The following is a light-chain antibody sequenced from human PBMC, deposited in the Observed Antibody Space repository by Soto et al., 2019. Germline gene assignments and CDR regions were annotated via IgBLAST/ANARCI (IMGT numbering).Light chain of an antibody. J-gene: IGKJ2*01. V-gene: IGKV1-12*01. CDR2: TAS. CDR3: QQANSFPDT. CDR1: QDISTW. Sequence: DIQMTQSPSFVSASVGDRVTITCRASQDISTWLAWYQQKPGRAPNLLIYTASSLQSGVPSRLSGSGSRTDFTLIIRSLHHEDFATYYCQQANSFPDTFGQGTKLEIK.